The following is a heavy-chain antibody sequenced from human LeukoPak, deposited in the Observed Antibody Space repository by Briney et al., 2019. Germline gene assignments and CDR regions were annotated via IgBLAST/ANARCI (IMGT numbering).Heavy chain of an antibody. J-gene: IGHJ4*02. CDR1: GASISSYY. CDR2: ISYSGST. Sequence: SETLSLTCTVSGASISSYYWSWIRQPPGKGLEWIGYISYSGSTNYNPSLKSRVAISADTSKNQVSLTLSSVTAADTAVYYCARHPELYFFDYWGQGTLVTVSS. V-gene: IGHV4-59*08. D-gene: IGHD3-10*01. CDR3: ARHPELYFFDY.